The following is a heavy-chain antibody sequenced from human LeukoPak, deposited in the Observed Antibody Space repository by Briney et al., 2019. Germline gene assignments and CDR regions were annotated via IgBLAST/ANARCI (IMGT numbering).Heavy chain of an antibody. V-gene: IGHV3-23*01. D-gene: IGHD2-15*01. CDR2: ISSSGDSK. J-gene: IGHJ4*02. CDR3: AKDRRGGFIVVVLEN. Sequence: PGGSLRLSCAASGFTFNNYALSWVRQAPGKGLEWVSAISSSGDSKQYAESVKGRFTISRDNSKNTLYLQMNNPRAEDTAVYYCAKDRRGGFIVVVLENWGQGILVTVSS. CDR1: GFTFNNYA.